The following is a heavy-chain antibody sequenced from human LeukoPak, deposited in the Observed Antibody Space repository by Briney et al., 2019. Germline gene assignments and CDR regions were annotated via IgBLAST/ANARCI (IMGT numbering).Heavy chain of an antibody. D-gene: IGHD2-15*01. V-gene: IGHV3-7*01. CDR3: ARPLGYCSGGSCLPFDY. CDR1: GFTFRNYW. J-gene: IGHJ4*02. CDR2: IKQDGSEK. Sequence: GGSLRLSCAASGFTFRNYWMSWVRQAPGKGLEWVANIKQDGSEKFYVDSVEGRFTISRDNGMNSLYLQMNSLRAEDTAVYYCARPLGYCSGGSCLPFDYWGQGVLVTVSS.